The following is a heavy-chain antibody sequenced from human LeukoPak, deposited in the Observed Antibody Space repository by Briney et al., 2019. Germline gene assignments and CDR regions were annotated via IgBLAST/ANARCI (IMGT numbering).Heavy chain of an antibody. CDR1: GFTFSNYW. D-gene: IGHD1-26*01. J-gene: IGHJ4*02. V-gene: IGHV3-74*01. CDR2: INSDGGST. Sequence: GGSLRLSCAASGFTFSNYWMHWVRQDPLRGLVWVSRINSDGGSTGYADSVKGRFTISRDNTKNTLYLQMNSLRAEDTALYYCARGGTSGSLIYWGQGTLVTVSS. CDR3: ARGGTSGSLIY.